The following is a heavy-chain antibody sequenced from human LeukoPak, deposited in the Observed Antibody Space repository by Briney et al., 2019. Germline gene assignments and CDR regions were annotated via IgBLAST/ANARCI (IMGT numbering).Heavy chain of an antibody. Sequence: ASVKVSCKVSGYTLTELSMHWVRQAPGKGLEWMGGFDPEDGETIYAQKFQGRVTMTEDTSTDTAYMELSSLRSEDTAVYYCARGRTNYDFWSGYYHFDYWGQGTLVTVSS. J-gene: IGHJ4*02. CDR3: ARGRTNYDFWSGYYHFDY. CDR1: GYTLTELS. D-gene: IGHD3-3*01. CDR2: FDPEDGET. V-gene: IGHV1-24*01.